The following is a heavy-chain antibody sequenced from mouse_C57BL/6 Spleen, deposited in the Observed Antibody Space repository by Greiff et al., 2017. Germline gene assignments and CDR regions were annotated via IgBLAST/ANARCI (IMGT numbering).Heavy chain of an antibody. D-gene: IGHD2-4*01. Sequence: SGAELVKPGASVKISCKASGYAFSSYWMNWVKQRPGKGLEWIGQIYPGDGDTNYNGKFKGKATLTADKSSSTAYMQLSSLTSEDSAVYFCARSRGTYYDYDNFDYWGQGTTLTVSS. CDR1: GYAFSSYW. CDR3: ARSRGTYYDYDNFDY. J-gene: IGHJ2*01. V-gene: IGHV1-80*01. CDR2: IYPGDGDT.